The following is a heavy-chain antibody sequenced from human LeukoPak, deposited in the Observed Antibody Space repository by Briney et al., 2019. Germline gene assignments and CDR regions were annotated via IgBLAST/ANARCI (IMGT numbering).Heavy chain of an antibody. J-gene: IGHJ4*02. V-gene: IGHV3-33*01. Sequence: PGGSLRLSCAASGFTFSVDIHWVRQAPGKGLEWVSVLSYDGTNKYYADSVKGRFSISRDNSKNTASLQMNSLRDEDTAVYYCARGFRVGSDYWGQGTLVTVSS. CDR2: LSYDGTNK. CDR1: GFTFSVD. D-gene: IGHD1-26*01. CDR3: ARGFRVGSDY.